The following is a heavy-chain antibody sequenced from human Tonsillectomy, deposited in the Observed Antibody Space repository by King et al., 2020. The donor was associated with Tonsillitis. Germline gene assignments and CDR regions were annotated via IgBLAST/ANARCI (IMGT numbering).Heavy chain of an antibody. D-gene: IGHD3-9*01. J-gene: IGHJ4*02. V-gene: IGHV4-59*08. CDR3: AITQLYYDILSLDYPYYFDF. CDR1: GGSISSYY. CDR2: IYYSGST. Sequence: VQLQESGPGLVKPSETLSLTCTVSGGSISSYYWSWIRQPPGKGLEWIGYIYYSGSTNYNPSLKSRVTISVDTSKNQFSLKLSSVTAADTAVYYCAITQLYYDILSLDYPYYFDFWGQGTLVTVSS.